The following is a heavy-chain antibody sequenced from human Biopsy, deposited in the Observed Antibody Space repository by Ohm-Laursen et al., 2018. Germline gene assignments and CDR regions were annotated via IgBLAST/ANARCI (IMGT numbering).Heavy chain of an antibody. Sequence: GTLSLTCSVSGASVKTSGYFWAWIRQPPGKGLEWIGYIYHTGSTNYNPPLKSRVTISVDTSMNHPSLRLTSVTAADTAVYYCARHAPSYSGSYWRYFDLWGRGTLVTVSS. CDR1: GASVKTSGYF. J-gene: IGHJ2*01. V-gene: IGHV4-61*03. CDR3: ARHAPSYSGSYWRYFDL. D-gene: IGHD1-26*01. CDR2: IYHTGST.